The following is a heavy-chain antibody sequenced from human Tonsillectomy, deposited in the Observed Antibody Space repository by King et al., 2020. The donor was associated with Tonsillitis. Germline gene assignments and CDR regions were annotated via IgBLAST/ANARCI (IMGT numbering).Heavy chain of an antibody. CDR1: GFTFSSYE. CDR3: ARISTTSSLAFDI. CDR2: ISSSGSTI. V-gene: IGHV3-48*03. Sequence: VQLVESGGGLVQPGGSLRLSCAASGFTFSSYEMNWVRQAPGKGLEWGSYISSSGSTIYYTESVKGRFTISRDNAKNSLYLQMKSLRAEDTAGYYCARISTTSSLAFDIWGQGTMVTVSS. J-gene: IGHJ3*02. D-gene: IGHD2-2*01.